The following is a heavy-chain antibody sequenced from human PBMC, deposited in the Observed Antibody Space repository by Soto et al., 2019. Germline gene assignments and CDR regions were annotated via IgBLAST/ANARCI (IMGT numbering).Heavy chain of an antibody. CDR3: ARREIQGPIDY. CDR2: IYYSGTT. D-gene: IGHD1-26*01. J-gene: IGHJ4*02. Sequence: QVQLQESGPGLVKPSDTLSLTCAVSGYSISSSNWWGWIRQPPGKGLEWIGFIYYSGTTYYNPSLKSRVTMSVDTSKDQFSLKLTSVTAVDTAVYYCARREIQGPIDYWGQGTLVTVSS. V-gene: IGHV4-28*01. CDR1: GYSISSSNW.